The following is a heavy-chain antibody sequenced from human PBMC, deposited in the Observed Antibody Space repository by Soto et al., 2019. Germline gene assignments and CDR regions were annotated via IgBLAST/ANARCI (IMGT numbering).Heavy chain of an antibody. CDR3: AGWSGSGSH. J-gene: IGHJ4*02. CDR1: GFTFSRSW. V-gene: IGHV3-7*03. Sequence: PGGSLRLSCAASGFTFSRSWMSWVRQTPGRGLEWVAHINPDGSDKYYVDSVKGRFTISRDNAENSLFLQMNSLRVDDTAVYYCAGWSGSGSHWGQGALVTVSS. CDR2: INPDGSDK. D-gene: IGHD1-26*01.